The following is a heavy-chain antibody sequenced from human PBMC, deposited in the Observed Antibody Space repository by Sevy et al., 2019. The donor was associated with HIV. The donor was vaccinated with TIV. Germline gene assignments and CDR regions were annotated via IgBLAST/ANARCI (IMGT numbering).Heavy chain of an antibody. D-gene: IGHD2-21*02. CDR1: GFTFSSFS. CDR2: ISSSGSSI. J-gene: IGHJ3*02. V-gene: IGHV3-48*02. Sequence: GGSLRLSCAASGFTFSSFSMNWVRQAPGKTLEWISYISSSGSSIYYADSVKGRFSISRDSAKRSLYLQMNSLRDEDTAVYYCARASSPYCGGDCLYAFNIWGQGTMVTVSS. CDR3: ARASSPYCGGDCLYAFNI.